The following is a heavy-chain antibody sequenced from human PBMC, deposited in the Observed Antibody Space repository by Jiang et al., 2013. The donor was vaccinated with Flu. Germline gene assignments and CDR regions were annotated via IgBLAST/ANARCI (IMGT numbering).Heavy chain of an antibody. CDR3: ARASTYYYDSSGYDAFDI. Sequence: VQLVESGGGLVQPGGSLRLSCAASGFTFSNYAMNWVRQAPGKGLDWVSGISGSGDYAYYVDSVKGRFAISRDNSKNTLYLQMRSLRAEDTALYYCARASTYYYDSSGYDAFDIWGQGTMVTVSS. D-gene: IGHD3-22*01. CDR1: GFTFSNYA. CDR2: ISGSGDYA. J-gene: IGHJ3*02. V-gene: IGHV3-23*04.